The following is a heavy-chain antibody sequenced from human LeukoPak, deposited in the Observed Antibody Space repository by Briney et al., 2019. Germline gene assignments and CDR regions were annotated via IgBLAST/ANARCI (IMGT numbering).Heavy chain of an antibody. Sequence: GGSLRLSCAASGFTFSSYGMHWVRQAPGKGLEWVAVISYDGSNKYYADSVKGRFTISRDNSKNTLYLQMNSLRAEDTAVYYCAKDGLSHWGQGTLVTVSS. CDR2: ISYDGSNK. V-gene: IGHV3-30*18. CDR1: GFTFSSYG. D-gene: IGHD2/OR15-2a*01. CDR3: AKDGLSH. J-gene: IGHJ4*02.